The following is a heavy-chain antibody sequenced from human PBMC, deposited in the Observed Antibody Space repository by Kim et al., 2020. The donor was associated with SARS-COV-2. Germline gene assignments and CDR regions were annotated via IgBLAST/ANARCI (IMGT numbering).Heavy chain of an antibody. J-gene: IGHJ6*02. Sequence: SETLSLTCAVYGGSFSGYYLTWIRQSPGKGLEWIGEISHSGSTNYNPSLKSRVTISVDTSKNQFSLKLSSVTAADTAVYYCARSRPALGVYGMDVWGQETTVTVSS. D-gene: IGHD3-16*01. CDR3: ARSRPALGVYGMDV. V-gene: IGHV4-34*01. CDR1: GGSFSGYY. CDR2: ISHSGST.